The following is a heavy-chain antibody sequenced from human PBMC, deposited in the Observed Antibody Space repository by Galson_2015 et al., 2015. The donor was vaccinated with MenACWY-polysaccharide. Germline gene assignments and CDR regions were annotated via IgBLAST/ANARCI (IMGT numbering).Heavy chain of an antibody. CDR1: GYTFTDYN. CDR2: INPDSGDT. V-gene: IGHV1-2*02. D-gene: IGHD6-19*01. CDR3: TRGVSAVARVPTSGSNDF. Sequence: SGAEVKKPGASVKVSCQASGYTFTDYNMYWVRQAPGQGLEWMGWINPDSGDTKSAQKFQGRVTMTRDVSISTAYMELSWLRSDDTAVYYCTRGVSAVARVPTSGSNDFWGQGTLVTVSS. J-gene: IGHJ4*02.